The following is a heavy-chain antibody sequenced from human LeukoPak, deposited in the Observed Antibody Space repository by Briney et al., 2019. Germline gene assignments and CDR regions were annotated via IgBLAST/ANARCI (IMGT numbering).Heavy chain of an antibody. CDR2: LTNSGGIT. CDR1: GFTFSSYA. J-gene: IGHJ4*02. CDR3: AKVQQLATIYYFDY. D-gene: IGHD6-13*01. V-gene: IGHV3-23*01. Sequence: GGSLRLSCAASGFTFSSYAMSWVRKAPGKGLEWVSGLTNSGGITYCADSVKGRFTISRDNSKNTLYLQMNSLRAEDTALYYCAKVQQLATIYYFDYWGQGSLVTVSS.